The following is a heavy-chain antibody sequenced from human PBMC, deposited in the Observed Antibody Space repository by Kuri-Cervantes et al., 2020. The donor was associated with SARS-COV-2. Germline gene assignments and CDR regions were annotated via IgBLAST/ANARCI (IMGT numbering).Heavy chain of an antibody. Sequence: GSLRLSCTVSGASITHHYWSWMRQPPGKGLEWIGYVHNSGSTSFSPSLRSRVTMPIDTSMSQFSLKLYSVAAADTAIYYCAGASFGLVGACDYWGHGTLVTVSS. D-gene: IGHD3/OR15-3a*01. CDR3: AGASFGLVGACDY. J-gene: IGHJ4*01. CDR1: GASITHHY. CDR2: VHNSGST. V-gene: IGHV4-59*11.